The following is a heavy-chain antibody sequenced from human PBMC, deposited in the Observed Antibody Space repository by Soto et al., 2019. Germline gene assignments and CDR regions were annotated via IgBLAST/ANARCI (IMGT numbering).Heavy chain of an antibody. CDR2: INSDGSST. J-gene: IGHJ6*02. V-gene: IGHV3-74*01. D-gene: IGHD2-15*01. CDR3: ARDEVVVAATHNYYYGMDV. Sequence: PGGSLGLTCAASGFTFSSYWMPWIRQAPGKGLAWVCRINSDGSSTSYAASVKGRCTISRDNAKNTRYLQMISLRAEDTAVYYCARDEVVVAATHNYYYGMDVWGQGTTVTAP. CDR1: GFTFSSYW.